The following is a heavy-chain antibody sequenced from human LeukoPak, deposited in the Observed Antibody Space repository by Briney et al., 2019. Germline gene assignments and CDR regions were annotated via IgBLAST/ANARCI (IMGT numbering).Heavy chain of an antibody. CDR2: ISASSTHI. CDR1: GFTFSNYW. V-gene: IGHV3-21*01. Sequence: GGSLRLSCAASGFTFSNYWMSWVRRAPGKGLEWVSAISASSTHIYYADSVKGRFTVSRDNAKNSLYLEMNSLRADDTAVYYCATDRARVGYFDYWGQGTLVTVSS. CDR3: ATDRARVGYFDY. J-gene: IGHJ4*02.